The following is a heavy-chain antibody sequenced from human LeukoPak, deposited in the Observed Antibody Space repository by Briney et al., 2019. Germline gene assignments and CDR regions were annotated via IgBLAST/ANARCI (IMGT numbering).Heavy chain of an antibody. CDR3: ARDSGWYPGYFDY. V-gene: IGHV4-59*01. CDR2: IYYSGST. CDR1: GGSISSYY. D-gene: IGHD6-19*01. J-gene: IGHJ4*02. Sequence: SETLSLTCTVSGGSISSYYWSWIRQPPGKGLEWIGYIYYSGSTNYNPSLKSRVTISVDTSKNRFSLKLSSVTAADTAVYYCARDSGWYPGYFDYWGQGTLVTVSS.